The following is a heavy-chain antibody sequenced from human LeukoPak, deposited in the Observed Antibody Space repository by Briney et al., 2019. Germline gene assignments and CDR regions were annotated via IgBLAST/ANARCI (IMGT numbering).Heavy chain of an antibody. V-gene: IGHV4-39*01. CDR2: IYYSGST. D-gene: IGHD6-13*01. CDR3: TCRAAAGLDY. CDR1: GGSISSSSYY. J-gene: IGHJ4*02. Sequence: SETLSLTCTVSGGSISSSSYYWGWIRQPPGKGLEWIWSIYYSGSTYYNPSRKGRVTISVETSKNQFSLKLSSVTAADTAVYYCTCRAAAGLDYWGQGTLVTVSS.